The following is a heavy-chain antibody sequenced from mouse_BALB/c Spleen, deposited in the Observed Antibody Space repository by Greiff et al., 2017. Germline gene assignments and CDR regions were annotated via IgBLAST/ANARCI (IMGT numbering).Heavy chain of an antibody. D-gene: IGHD2-14*01. V-gene: IGHV1S135*01. CDR3: ARSESPYRYDGDY. J-gene: IGHJ2*01. CDR2: IDPYYGGT. Sequence: VQLQQSGPELEKPGASVKISCKASGYSFTGYNMNWVKQSNGKSLEWIGNIDPYYGGTSYNQKFKGKATMTVDKSSSTAYMELARLTSEDSAIYYCARSESPYRYDGDYWGQGTTLTVSS. CDR1: GYSFTGYN.